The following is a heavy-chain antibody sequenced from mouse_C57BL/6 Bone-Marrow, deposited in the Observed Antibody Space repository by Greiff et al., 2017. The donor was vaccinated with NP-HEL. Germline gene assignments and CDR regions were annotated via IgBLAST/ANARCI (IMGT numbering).Heavy chain of an antibody. J-gene: IGHJ3*01. V-gene: IGHV1-74*01. CDR2: IHPSDSDT. CDR1: GYTFTSYW. D-gene: IGHD2-10*01. Sequence: QVHVKQPGAELVKPGASVKVSCKASGYTFTSYWMHWVKQRPGQGLEWIGRIHPSDSDTNYNQKFKGKATLTVDKSSSTAYMQLSSLTSEDSAVYYCASLPPWFAYWGQGTLVTVSA. CDR3: ASLPPWFAY.